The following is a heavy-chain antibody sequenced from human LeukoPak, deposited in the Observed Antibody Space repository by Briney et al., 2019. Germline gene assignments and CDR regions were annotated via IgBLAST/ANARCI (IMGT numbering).Heavy chain of an antibody. CDR3: ARSNRNDYGDYPYAFDI. J-gene: IGHJ3*02. Sequence: GASVKVSCKASGYTFTGYYMHWVRQAPGQGLEWMGWINPNSGGTNYAQKFQGRVTMTRDTSISTAYMELSRLRSDDTAVYYCARSNRNDYGDYPYAFDIWGQGTMVTVSS. CDR2: INPNSGGT. D-gene: IGHD4-17*01. CDR1: GYTFTGYY. V-gene: IGHV1-2*02.